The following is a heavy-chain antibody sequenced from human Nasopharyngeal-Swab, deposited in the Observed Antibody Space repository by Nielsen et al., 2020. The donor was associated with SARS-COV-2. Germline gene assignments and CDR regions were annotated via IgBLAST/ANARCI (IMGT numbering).Heavy chain of an antibody. V-gene: IGHV3-23*01. CDR2: ISGSDGSTI. CDR3: ALAGYYRFDY. CDR1: GFTVSSNY. J-gene: IGHJ4*02. D-gene: IGHD3-22*01. Sequence: GESLKISCAASGFTVSSNYMRWVRQDPGTGLEWVPAISGSDGSTINYAEAVAGRFTIARDNAKDTLYLQLNSLRVEDTAVYYCALAGYYRFDYWGQGSLVTVSS.